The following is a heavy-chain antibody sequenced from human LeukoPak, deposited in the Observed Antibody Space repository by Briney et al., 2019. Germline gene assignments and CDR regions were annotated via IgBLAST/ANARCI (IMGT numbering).Heavy chain of an antibody. V-gene: IGHV3-9*01. CDR3: AKDGDDYGGNAGYFDY. Sequence: GGSLRLSCAASGFTFDDYAMHWVRQAPGKGLEWVSGISWNSGSIGYADSVKGRFTISRDNAKNSLYLQMNSLRAEDTALYYCAKDGDDYGGNAGYFDYWGQGTLVTVSS. D-gene: IGHD4-23*01. CDR1: GFTFDDYA. CDR2: ISWNSGSI. J-gene: IGHJ4*02.